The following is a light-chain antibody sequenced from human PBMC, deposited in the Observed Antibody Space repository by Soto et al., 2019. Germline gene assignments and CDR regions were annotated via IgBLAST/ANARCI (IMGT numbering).Light chain of an antibody. Sequence: QSALTQPASLSGSPGQSITISCTGTSSDVGGYNYVSWYHQHPGKAPKLMIYDVSNRPSGVSNRFSGSKSGNTASLTISGLQAEDDADYYCSSYTRSSTLVFGTGTKVTVL. CDR2: DVS. V-gene: IGLV2-14*01. CDR1: SSDVGGYNY. J-gene: IGLJ1*01. CDR3: SSYTRSSTLV.